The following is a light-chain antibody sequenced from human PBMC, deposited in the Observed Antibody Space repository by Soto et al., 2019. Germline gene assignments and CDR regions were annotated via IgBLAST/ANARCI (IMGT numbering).Light chain of an antibody. CDR1: SRNIGNNY. CDR2: RDD. V-gene: IGLV1-47*01. J-gene: IGLJ3*02. Sequence: QSVLTQPPSASGTPGQRVTISCSGNSRNIGNNYLYWFQQLPRTAPKLLIYRDDQRPSGVPDRFSGSKSGTSASLAISGLRSEDEADYYCAAWDDSLSGWVFGGGTKLTVL. CDR3: AAWDDSLSGWV.